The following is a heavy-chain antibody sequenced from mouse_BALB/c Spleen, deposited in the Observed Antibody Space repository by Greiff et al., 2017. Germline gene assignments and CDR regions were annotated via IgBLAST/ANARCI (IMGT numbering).Heavy chain of an antibody. CDR1: GFTFNTYA. J-gene: IGHJ4*01. D-gene: IGHD2-1*01. CDR3: VRHGPPLLLAMDY. CDR2: IRSKSNNYAT. Sequence: EVKLVESGGGLVQPKGSLKLSCAASGFTFNTYAMNWVRQAPGKGLEWVARIRSKSNNYATYYADSVKDRFTISRDDSQSMLYLQMNNLKTEDTAMYYCVRHGPPLLLAMDYWGQGTSVTVSS. V-gene: IGHV10-1*02.